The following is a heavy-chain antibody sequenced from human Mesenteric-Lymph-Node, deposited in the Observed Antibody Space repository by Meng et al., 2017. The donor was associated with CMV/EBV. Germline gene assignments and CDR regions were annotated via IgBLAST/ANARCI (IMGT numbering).Heavy chain of an antibody. D-gene: IGHD4-17*01. CDR2: INHNEST. V-gene: IGHV4-34*01. Sequence: LTRHCVVYGVSLRGYYWSRIREPPGKGLEWIGEINHNESTNYNPSLKSRVTISVDTSKNQFSLKLSSVTAADTAVYYCATDYGDTHYWGQGTLVTVSS. J-gene: IGHJ4*02. CDR3: ATDYGDTHY. CDR1: GVSLRGYY.